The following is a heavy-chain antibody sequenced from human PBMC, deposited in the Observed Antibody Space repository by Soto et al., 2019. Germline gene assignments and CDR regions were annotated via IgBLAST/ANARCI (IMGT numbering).Heavy chain of an antibody. V-gene: IGHV4-34*01. Sequence: PSETLSLTCAIYGGSFSCYYWSWIRQPPGKGLEWIGEINHSGNTNYNPSLKSRVTISVVTSNNQFSLKLNSVTAADTAVYYCAXSGPAVLNGFYYPDMDVWGQGTTVTVSS. D-gene: IGHD2-2*01. CDR1: GGSFSCYY. J-gene: IGHJ6*02. CDR2: INHSGNT. CDR3: AXSGPAVLNGFYYPDMDV.